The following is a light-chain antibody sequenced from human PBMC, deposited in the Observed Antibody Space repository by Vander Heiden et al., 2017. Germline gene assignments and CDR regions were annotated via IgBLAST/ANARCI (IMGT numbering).Light chain of an antibody. J-gene: IGKJ2*01. CDR2: DAS. V-gene: IGKV1-33*01. CDR3: HQYDKLTYT. Sequence: DIQMTQSPSSLSASVGDRVTITCQASQDISNYLNWYQQKPGKAPKLLIYDASNLDTGVSSRVCGGVSGTDNTFSHTTVRTLEISPHYCHQYDKLTYTFGRGTKLEIK. CDR1: QDISNY.